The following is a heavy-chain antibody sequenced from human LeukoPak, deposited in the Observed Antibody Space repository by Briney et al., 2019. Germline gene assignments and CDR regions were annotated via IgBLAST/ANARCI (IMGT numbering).Heavy chain of an antibody. CDR3: ARGAKWAYYFDY. J-gene: IGHJ4*02. Sequence: GGSLRLSCAASGFTFSSYWMHWVRQAPGKGLVWVSRINSDGSSTNYADSVKGRFTISRDNAKDTLYLHMNSLTAEDTAVYYCARGAKWAYYFDYWGQGTLVTVSS. V-gene: IGHV3-74*01. CDR2: INSDGSST. D-gene: IGHD1-26*01. CDR1: GFTFSSYW.